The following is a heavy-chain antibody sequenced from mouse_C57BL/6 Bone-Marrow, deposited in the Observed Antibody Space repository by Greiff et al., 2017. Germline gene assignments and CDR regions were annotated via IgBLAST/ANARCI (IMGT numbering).Heavy chain of an antibody. V-gene: IGHV1-15*01. D-gene: IGHD2-4*01. J-gene: IGHJ2*01. CDR1: GYTFTDYE. CDR3: TRGIYYDLDY. CDR2: IDPETGGT. Sequence: QVQLQQSGAELVRPGASVTLSCKASGYTFTDYEMHWVKQTPVHGLEWIGAIDPETGGTAYNQKFKGKAILTADKSSSTDYMELRSLTSEDSAVYYCTRGIYYDLDYWGQGTTLTVAS.